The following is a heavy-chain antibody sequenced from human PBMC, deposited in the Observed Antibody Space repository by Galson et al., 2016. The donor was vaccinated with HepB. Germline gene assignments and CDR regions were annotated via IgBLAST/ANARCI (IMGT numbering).Heavy chain of an antibody. CDR1: GLPFSTYS. V-gene: IGHV3-21*01. J-gene: IGHJ3*02. CDR2: IHSDSSYI. CDR3: VRDSLFVSFDT. Sequence: SLRLSCAASGLPFSTYSMNWVRQAPGKGLEWVSYIHSDSSYIYYADSVNGRFTISRDNAKNSLSLRMNSLRAEDTAVYYCVRDSLFVSFDTWGQGTMVTVSS. D-gene: IGHD3-10*02.